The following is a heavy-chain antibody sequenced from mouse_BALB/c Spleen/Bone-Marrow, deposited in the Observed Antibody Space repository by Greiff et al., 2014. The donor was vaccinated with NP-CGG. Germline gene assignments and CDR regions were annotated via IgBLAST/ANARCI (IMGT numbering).Heavy chain of an antibody. V-gene: IGHV1S135*01. CDR2: IDPFNGGT. Sequence: QPGPELMKPGASVKISCKASGYSFTSYYMHWVKQSHGKSLEWIGYIDPFNGGTSYNQKFKGKATLTVDKSSSTAYMHLSSLTSEDSAVYYCAPLSRYFDVWGAGTTVTVSS. J-gene: IGHJ1*01. CDR3: APLSRYFDV. CDR1: GYSFTSYY. D-gene: IGHD6-2*01.